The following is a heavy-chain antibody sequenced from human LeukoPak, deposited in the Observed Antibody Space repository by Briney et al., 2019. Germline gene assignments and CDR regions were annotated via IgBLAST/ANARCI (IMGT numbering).Heavy chain of an antibody. D-gene: IGHD3-22*01. Sequence: SETLSLTCTVSGGSISSGDCYWSWIRQPPGKGLEWIGYIYYSGSTYYNPSLKSRVTISVDTSKNQFSLKLSSVTAADTAVYYCARIKYYYDSSGYYPLFDYWGQGTLVTVSS. CDR1: GGSISSGDCY. CDR2: IYYSGST. CDR3: ARIKYYYDSSGYYPLFDY. V-gene: IGHV4-30-4*08. J-gene: IGHJ4*02.